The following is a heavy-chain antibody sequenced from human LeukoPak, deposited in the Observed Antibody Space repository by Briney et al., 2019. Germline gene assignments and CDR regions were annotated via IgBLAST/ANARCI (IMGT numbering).Heavy chain of an antibody. CDR3: ARGRSSGSVNELLS. CDR1: GFTFSRVD. D-gene: IGHD3-10*01. CDR2: SKGSAPKT. Sequence: GGSLRLSCAASGFTFSRVDMSWVRQAPGEGLEWVSGSKGSAPKTCCAGSVKVRFLISRYNYKNILALAMNDLRFEDSVIYYCARGRSSGSVNELLSWGQGTRVTVSS. J-gene: IGHJ5*02. V-gene: IGHV3-23*01.